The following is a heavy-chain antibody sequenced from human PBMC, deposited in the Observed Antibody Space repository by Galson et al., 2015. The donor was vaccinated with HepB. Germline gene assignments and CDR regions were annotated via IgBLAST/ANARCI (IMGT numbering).Heavy chain of an antibody. CDR1: GFTFSSHW. CDR3: ARDQVVVVPAAINPAYYYYGMDV. CDR2: INSDGSST. D-gene: IGHD2-2*02. J-gene: IGHJ6*02. Sequence: SLRLSCAASGFTFSSHWMHWVRQAPGKGLVWVSRINSDGSSTSYADSVKGRFTISRDNSKNTLYLQMNSLRAEDTAVYYCARDQVVVVPAAINPAYYYYGMDVWGQGTTVTVSS. V-gene: IGHV3-74*01.